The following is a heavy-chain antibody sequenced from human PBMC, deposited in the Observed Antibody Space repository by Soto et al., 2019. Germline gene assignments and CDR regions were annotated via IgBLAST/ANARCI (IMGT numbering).Heavy chain of an antibody. Sequence: SETLSLTCTVSGGSISSSSYYWGWIRQPPGKGLEWIGSIYYSGSTYYNPSLKSRVTISVDTSKNQFSLKLSSVTAADTAVYYCARHDWYSSGVDYWGQGTLVTVSS. CDR3: ARHDWYSSGVDY. CDR2: IYYSGST. V-gene: IGHV4-39*01. CDR1: GGSISSSSYY. D-gene: IGHD6-19*01. J-gene: IGHJ4*02.